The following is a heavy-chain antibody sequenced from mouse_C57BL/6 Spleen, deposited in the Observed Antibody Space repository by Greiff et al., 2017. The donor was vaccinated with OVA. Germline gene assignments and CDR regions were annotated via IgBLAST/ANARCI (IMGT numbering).Heavy chain of an antibody. D-gene: IGHD2-5*01. J-gene: IGHJ1*03. CDR1: GYTFTSYW. CDR3: ARSSNFYWYFDV. CDR2: IYPSDSET. V-gene: IGHV1-61*01. Sequence: QVQLQQPGAELVRPGSSVKLSCTASGYTFTSYWMDWVKQRPGQGLEWIGNIYPSDSETHYNQKFKDKATLTVDKSSSTAYMQLSSLTSEDSAVYYCARSSNFYWYFDVWGTGTTVTVSS.